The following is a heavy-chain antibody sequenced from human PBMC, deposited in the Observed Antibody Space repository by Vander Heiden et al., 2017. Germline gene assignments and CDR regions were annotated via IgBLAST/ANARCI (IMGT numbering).Heavy chain of an antibody. V-gene: IGHV1-46*03. J-gene: IGHJ6*02. CDR1: GYTFTRYY. CDR3: ARDLGYYGMDV. CDR2: SNPGGGTS. D-gene: IGHD3-10*01. Sequence: QAQLLQSGAEVKKPGASVKVSCKASGYTFTRYYMHWPRQAPGQGLGWMGWSNPGGGTSSYAQKFQGRVTMTRDTSTATVYMQLSSLRSEDTALYFCARDLGYYGMDVWGQGTTVTVSS.